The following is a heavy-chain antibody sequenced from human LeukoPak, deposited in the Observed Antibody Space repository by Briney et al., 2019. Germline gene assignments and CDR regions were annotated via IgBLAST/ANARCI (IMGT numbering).Heavy chain of an antibody. V-gene: IGHV4-59*12. CDR2: IYYSGTT. D-gene: IGHD1-1*01. CDR3: ARQTLELRYFDY. CDR1: GGSISGYY. Sequence: PSETLSLTCTVSGGSISGYYWSWIRQPPGKGLEWIAFIYYSGTTNYNPSLKSRVTISLDTSKNQFSLNLNSVTAADTAVYYCARQTLELRYFDYWGQGTLVTVSS. J-gene: IGHJ4*02.